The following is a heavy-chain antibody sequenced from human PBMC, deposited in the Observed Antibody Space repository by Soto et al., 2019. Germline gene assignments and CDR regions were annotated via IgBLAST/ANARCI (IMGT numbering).Heavy chain of an antibody. CDR1: GGTFGNRA. Sequence: QVQLVQSGAEVKKPGSSVRVSCKASGGTFGNRAISWVRQAPGQGLEWLGGIIPVLGVGDNAQNFQGRVTITADASTSTAYLELSSLRSEDTALYYCAREAGYTYGYVFDYWGQGTLVTVSS. J-gene: IGHJ4*02. D-gene: IGHD5-18*01. CDR2: IIPVLGVG. V-gene: IGHV1-69*01. CDR3: AREAGYTYGYVFDY.